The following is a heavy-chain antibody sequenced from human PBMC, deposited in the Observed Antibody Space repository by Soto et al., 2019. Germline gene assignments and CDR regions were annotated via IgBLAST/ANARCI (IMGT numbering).Heavy chain of an antibody. CDR3: AKSFWSGYPKTYYYYGMEV. J-gene: IGHJ6*02. D-gene: IGHD3-3*01. CDR2: ISGSGGST. Sequence: PGGSLRLSCAASGFTFSSYAMSWVRQAPGKGLEWVSAISGSGGSTYYADSVKGRFTISRDNSKNTLYLQMNSLRAEDTAVCYCAKSFWSGYPKTYYYYGMEVWGQGTRVT. V-gene: IGHV3-23*01. CDR1: GFTFSSYA.